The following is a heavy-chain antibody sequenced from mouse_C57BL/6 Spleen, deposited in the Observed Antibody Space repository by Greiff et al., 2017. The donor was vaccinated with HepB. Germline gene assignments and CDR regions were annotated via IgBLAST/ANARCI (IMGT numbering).Heavy chain of an antibody. Sequence: EVKLVESGGGLVQPKGSLKLSCAASGFSFNTYAMNWVRQAPGKGLEWVARIRSKSNNYATYYADSVKDRFTISRDDSESMLYLQMNNLKTEDTAMYYCVRHADYGYYYAMDYWGQGTSVTVSS. CDR1: GFSFNTYA. CDR2: IRSKSNNYAT. J-gene: IGHJ4*01. CDR3: VRHADYGYYYAMDY. V-gene: IGHV10-1*01. D-gene: IGHD1-1*02.